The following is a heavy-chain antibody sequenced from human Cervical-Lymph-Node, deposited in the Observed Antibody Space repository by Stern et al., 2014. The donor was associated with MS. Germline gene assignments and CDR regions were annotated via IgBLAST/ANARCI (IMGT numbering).Heavy chain of an antibody. V-gene: IGHV3-9*01. CDR3: ARGRPYYHGGSDCPGAYLYYGMDV. D-gene: IGHD2-21*01. CDR1: GFNFGDYA. CDR2: ISWNGGSQ. J-gene: IGHJ6*02. Sequence: EVQLVESGGGLVQPGRSLELSCATSGFNFGDYAMHWVRQAPGKGLEWVSGISWNGGSQAYLVLGRRSFPISGDSRGNPLYLQMNSLTAEDTATYYCARGRPYYHGGSDCPGAYLYYGMDVWGQGTTVIVSS.